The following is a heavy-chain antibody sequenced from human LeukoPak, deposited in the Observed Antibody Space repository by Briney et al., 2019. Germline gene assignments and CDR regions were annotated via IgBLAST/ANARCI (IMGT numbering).Heavy chain of an antibody. CDR2: INHSGST. J-gene: IGHJ4*02. CDR1: GGSFSGYY. D-gene: IGHD6-13*01. Sequence: SETLSLTCAVYGGSFSGYYWSWIRQPPGKGLEWIGEINHSGSTNYNPSLKSRVTISVDTSKNQFSLKLSSVTAADTAVYYCARKLRYSSSWFDYWGQGTLVTVSS. CDR3: ARKLRYSSSWFDY. V-gene: IGHV4-34*01.